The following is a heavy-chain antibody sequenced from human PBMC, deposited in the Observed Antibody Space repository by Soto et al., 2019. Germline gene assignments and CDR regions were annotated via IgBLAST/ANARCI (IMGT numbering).Heavy chain of an antibody. J-gene: IGHJ4*02. CDR2: IYYSGST. Sequence: PSETLSLTCTVSGGSISSDYWSWIRRPPGKGLEWIGYIYYSGSTNYNPSLKSRVTISVDTSKNQFSLKLSSVTAADTAVYYCARGLTITMVRGVIIDHGAFDYWGQGTLVTVSS. V-gene: IGHV4-59*01. CDR3: ARGLTITMVRGVIIDHGAFDY. D-gene: IGHD3-10*01. CDR1: GGSISSDY.